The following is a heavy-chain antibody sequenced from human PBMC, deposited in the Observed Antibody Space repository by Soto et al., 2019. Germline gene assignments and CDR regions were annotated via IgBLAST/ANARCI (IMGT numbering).Heavy chain of an antibody. CDR2: VYSNDDK. CDR3: AHSRYSSSWYSYYYYYGMDV. V-gene: IGHV2-5*01. D-gene: IGHD6-13*01. J-gene: IGHJ6*02. CDR1: GFSLSTSGVG. Sequence: SGPTLVNPTQTLTLTCTFSGFSLSTSGVGVGWVRQPPGEALEWLALVYSNDDKRFSPSLKSRLTITKDTSKNQVVLTMTNMDPVDTATYYCAHSRYSSSWYSYYYYYGMDVWGQGTTVTVSS.